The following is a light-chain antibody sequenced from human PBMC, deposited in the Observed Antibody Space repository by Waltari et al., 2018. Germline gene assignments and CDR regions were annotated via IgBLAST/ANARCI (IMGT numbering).Light chain of an antibody. CDR1: QSLGRSD. Sequence: EIVLTQSPGTLSLSPGERATLSCRASQSLGRSDLAWYQQKPGQAPRLLIYDASSRAPGIPDRFSGSGSGADFTLTISSLEPADFAVYYCQQYGTSPYTCGQGTKLETK. V-gene: IGKV3-20*01. CDR3: QQYGTSPYT. CDR2: DAS. J-gene: IGKJ2*01.